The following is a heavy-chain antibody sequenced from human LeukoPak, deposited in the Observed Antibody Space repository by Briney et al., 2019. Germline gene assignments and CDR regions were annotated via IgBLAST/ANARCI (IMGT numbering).Heavy chain of an antibody. D-gene: IGHD3-22*01. Sequence: SETLSLTCTVSGGSISSYYWSWIRQPPGKGLEWIGYIYYSGSTNYNPSLKSRVAISVDTSKNQFSLKLSSVTAADTAVYYCARGSSEAGAFDIWGQGTMVTVSS. CDR3: ARGSSEAGAFDI. V-gene: IGHV4-59*01. CDR2: IYYSGST. CDR1: GGSISSYY. J-gene: IGHJ3*02.